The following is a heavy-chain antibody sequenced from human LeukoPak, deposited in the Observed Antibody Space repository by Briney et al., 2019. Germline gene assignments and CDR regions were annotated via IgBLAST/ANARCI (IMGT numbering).Heavy chain of an antibody. Sequence: GGSLRLSCAASGLTFSKTSMTWVRQAPGKGLEWGSTLSPSGRSTYYADSVKGRFTISRENSKNTLYLQMITLRAGDTAVYYCSAQPEEVAGGMNYWGQGALVTVSS. D-gene: IGHD6-19*01. CDR1: GLTFSKTS. V-gene: IGHV3-23*01. CDR2: LSPSGRST. CDR3: SAQPEEVAGGMNY. J-gene: IGHJ4*02.